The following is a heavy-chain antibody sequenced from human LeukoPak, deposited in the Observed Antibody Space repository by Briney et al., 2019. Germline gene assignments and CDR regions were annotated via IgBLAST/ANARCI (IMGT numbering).Heavy chain of an antibody. D-gene: IGHD1-26*01. CDR2: ISSSSTYI. Sequence: GGSLRLSCAASGFTFSGYTMNWVRQAPGKGLEWVSSISSSSTYIYYADSVKGRFTISRDNAKNSLHLQMNSPRVEDTAVYYCARGYSGSYPHFDYWGQGTLVTVSS. J-gene: IGHJ4*02. CDR1: GFTFSGYT. V-gene: IGHV3-21*01. CDR3: ARGYSGSYPHFDY.